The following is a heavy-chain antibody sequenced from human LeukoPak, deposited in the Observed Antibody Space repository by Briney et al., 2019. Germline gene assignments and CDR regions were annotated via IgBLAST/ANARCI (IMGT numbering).Heavy chain of an antibody. CDR1: GGSISSYY. D-gene: IGHD6-13*01. CDR3: ARVEPTGAGGFDY. CDR2: IYYSGST. V-gene: IGHV4-59*12. Sequence: SETLSLTCTVSGGSISSYYWSWIRQPPGKGLEWIGYIYYSGSTNYNPSLKSRVTISVDTSKNQFSLKLSSVTAADTAVYYCARVEPTGAGGFDYWGQGTLVTVSS. J-gene: IGHJ4*02.